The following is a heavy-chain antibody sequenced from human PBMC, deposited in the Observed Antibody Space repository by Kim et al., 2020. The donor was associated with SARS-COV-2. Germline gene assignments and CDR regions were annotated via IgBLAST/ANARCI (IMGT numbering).Heavy chain of an antibody. Sequence: DDTSYSTSLKGRLTITKDTSKNQVVLTMTNMDPVDTATYYCAHPSPLAVDYWGQGTLVTVSS. V-gene: IGHV2-5*01. CDR3: AHPSPLAVDY. J-gene: IGHJ4*02. CDR2: DDT.